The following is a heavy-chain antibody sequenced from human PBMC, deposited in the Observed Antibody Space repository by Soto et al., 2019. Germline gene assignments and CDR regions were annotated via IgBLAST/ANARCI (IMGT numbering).Heavy chain of an antibody. CDR3: ARLSGSYLVYGMDV. CDR2: IYPGDSDT. CDR1: GYGFTNYW. J-gene: IGHJ6*02. D-gene: IGHD1-26*01. V-gene: IGHV5-51*01. Sequence: GESLKISCKASGYGFTNYWIGWVRQLPGKGLEWMGIIYPGDSDTRYSPSFQGQVTISDDKSISTAYLQWSSLKASDTAMYYCARLSGSYLVYGMDVWGQGTTVTVSS.